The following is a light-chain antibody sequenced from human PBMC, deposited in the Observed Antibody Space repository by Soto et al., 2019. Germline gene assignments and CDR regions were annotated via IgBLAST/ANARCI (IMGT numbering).Light chain of an antibody. CDR2: EVT. J-gene: IGLJ3*02. CDR3: ISHTGSRTL. V-gene: IGLV2-14*01. Sequence: QSALTQPASVSGSTGQSITISCTGASSDVGDYNYVSWYQEHPGQVPKLIIFEVTTRPSGVSDRFSGSRSGNTASLTISGLQAEDEADYYCISHTGSRTLFGGGTKLTVL. CDR1: SSDVGDYNY.